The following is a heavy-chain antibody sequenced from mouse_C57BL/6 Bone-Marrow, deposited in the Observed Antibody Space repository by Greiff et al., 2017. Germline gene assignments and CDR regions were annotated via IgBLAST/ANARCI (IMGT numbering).Heavy chain of an antibody. CDR3: TRENDGYYLWFAY. Sequence: QVQLQQSGAELVRPGASVTLSCKASGYTFTDYEMHWVKQTPVHGLEWIGAIDPETGGTAYNQTFKGKAILTADKSSSTAYMALRSLTSEDSAVYYCTRENDGYYLWFAYWGQGTLVTVSA. V-gene: IGHV1-15*01. J-gene: IGHJ3*01. CDR2: IDPETGGT. CDR1: GYTFTDYE. D-gene: IGHD2-3*01.